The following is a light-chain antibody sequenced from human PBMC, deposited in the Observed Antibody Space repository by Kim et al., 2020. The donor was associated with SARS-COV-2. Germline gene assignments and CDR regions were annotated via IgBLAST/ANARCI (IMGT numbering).Light chain of an antibody. CDR3: QQYGSSPRT. CDR2: GAS. CDR1: QSISSSY. V-gene: IGKV3-20*01. J-gene: IGKJ1*01. Sequence: EIVLTQSPGTLSLSPGERATLSCRASQSISSSYLAWYQQKPGQAPRLLIYGASSGATGIPDRFSGSGSGTDFTLTISRLEPEDFAVYYGQQYGSSPRTVGKGTKVDIK.